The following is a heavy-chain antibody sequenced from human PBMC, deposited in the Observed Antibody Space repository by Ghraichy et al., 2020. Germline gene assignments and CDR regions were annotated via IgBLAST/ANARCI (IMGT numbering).Heavy chain of an antibody. CDR1: GFTFSSYW. D-gene: IGHD2-2*01. Sequence: SCAASGFTFSSYWMSWVRQAPGKGLEWVANIKQDGSEKYYVDSVKGRFTISRDNAKNSLYLQMNSLRAEDTAVYYCARCLWYCSSTSCYYYFDYWGQGTLVTVSS. CDR2: IKQDGSEK. J-gene: IGHJ4*02. V-gene: IGHV3-7*03. CDR3: ARCLWYCSSTSCYYYFDY.